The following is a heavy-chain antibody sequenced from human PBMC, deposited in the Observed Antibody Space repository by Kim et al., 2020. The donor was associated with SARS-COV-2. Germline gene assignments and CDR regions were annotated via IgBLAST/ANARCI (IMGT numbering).Heavy chain of an antibody. CDR2: ITWDGGST. CDR1: GFKFDDSV. Sequence: GGSLRLSCAGSGFKFDDSVMHWVRQAPGKGLEWVARITWDGGSTYYADSVKGRFTVSRDNRKNSQYLQMNSLRREDTALYYCATDLENYYRIPTWGQGTLVIVSS. CDR3: ATDLENYYRIPT. D-gene: IGHD3-10*01. J-gene: IGHJ4*02. V-gene: IGHV3-43D*03.